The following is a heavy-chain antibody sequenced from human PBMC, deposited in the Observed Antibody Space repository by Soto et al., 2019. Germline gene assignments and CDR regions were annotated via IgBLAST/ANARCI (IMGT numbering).Heavy chain of an antibody. CDR2: ISGRGVNT. J-gene: IGHJ4*02. CDR1: GFLFNNYS. D-gene: IGHD4-17*01. V-gene: IGHV3-23*01. CDR3: AKPSNSGDYARPFES. Sequence: SGGSLRLSCAASGFLFNNYSINWVRQVPWKGLEWVSGISGRGVNTFYADSVKGRFTISRDNSKNTVYLQMTNLRVEDTAIYYFAKPSNSGDYARPFESCGRLTLFTVCS.